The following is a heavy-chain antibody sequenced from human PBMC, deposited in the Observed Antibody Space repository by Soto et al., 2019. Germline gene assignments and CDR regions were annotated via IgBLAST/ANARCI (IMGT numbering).Heavy chain of an antibody. V-gene: IGHV4-34*01. Sequence: QVQLQQWGAGLLKPSETLSLTCAVYGESFSGYYWSWIRQPPGKGREWLGEINHSGCTNYNPSLKSRVTMSVDTSKNQFSLKLSSVTAADTAVYYCAGNIVATISSFDYWGQGTLVTVSS. J-gene: IGHJ4*02. CDR3: AGNIVATISSFDY. CDR1: GESFSGYY. D-gene: IGHD5-12*01. CDR2: INHSGCT.